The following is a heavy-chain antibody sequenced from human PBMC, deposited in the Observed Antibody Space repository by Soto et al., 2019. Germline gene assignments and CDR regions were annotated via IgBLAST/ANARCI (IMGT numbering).Heavy chain of an antibody. CDR1: GFTFSSYA. Sequence: EVQLLESGGGLVQPGGSLRLSCAASGFTFSSYAMSWVRQAPGKGLEWVSAISGSGGSTYYADSVKGRFTISRDNSKNTLYLQMNSRRAEDTAVYYCAKGGVFDGDPDYWGQGTLVTVSS. CDR3: AKGGVFDGDPDY. V-gene: IGHV3-23*01. CDR2: ISGSGGST. J-gene: IGHJ4*02. D-gene: IGHD3-9*01.